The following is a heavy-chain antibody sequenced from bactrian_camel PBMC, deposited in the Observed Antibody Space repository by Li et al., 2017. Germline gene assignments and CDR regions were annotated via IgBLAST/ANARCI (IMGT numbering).Heavy chain of an antibody. CDR2: IDSDGGRR. CDR1: GFTFSSGA. J-gene: IGHJ4*01. CDR3: ATGLFIEGAAVIGGWYGY. D-gene: IGHD7*01. Sequence: VQLVESGGDLVQPGGSLRLSCAASGFTFSSGAMSWVRQAPGKGLEWVSSIDSDGGRRDYADSAKGRFAISRDNAKNTVSLQMSALKFEDTALYYCATGLFIEGAAVIGGWYGYWGQGTQVTVS. V-gene: IGHV3-2*01.